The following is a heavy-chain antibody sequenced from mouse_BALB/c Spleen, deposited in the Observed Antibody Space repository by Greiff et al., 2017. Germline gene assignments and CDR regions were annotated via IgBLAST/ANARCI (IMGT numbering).Heavy chain of an antibody. Sequence: EVKLEESGPGLVKPSQSLSLTCTVTGYSITSDYAWNWIRQFPGNKLEWMGYISYSGSTSYNPSLKSRISITRDTSKNQFFLQLNSVTTEDTATYYCARDPLWLRQGYFDYWGQGTTLTVSS. V-gene: IGHV3-2*02. CDR3: ARDPLWLRQGYFDY. J-gene: IGHJ2*01. CDR1: GYSITSDYA. CDR2: ISYSGST. D-gene: IGHD2-2*01.